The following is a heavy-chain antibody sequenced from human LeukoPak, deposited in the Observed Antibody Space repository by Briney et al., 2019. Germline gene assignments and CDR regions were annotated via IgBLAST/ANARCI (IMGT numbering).Heavy chain of an antibody. J-gene: IGHJ4*02. CDR2: IQYDGSNE. CDR3: AKRNTMIRGGPCFDH. D-gene: IGHD3-10*01. Sequence: SGGSLRLSCAASRFTFSSYGMHWVRQAPGKGLEWVAYIQYDGSNEQYADSVKGRFSISRDSSKNILYLQMNDLRPEDTAKYYCAKRNTMIRGGPCFDHWGQGLLVTVSS. V-gene: IGHV3-30*02. CDR1: RFTFSSYG.